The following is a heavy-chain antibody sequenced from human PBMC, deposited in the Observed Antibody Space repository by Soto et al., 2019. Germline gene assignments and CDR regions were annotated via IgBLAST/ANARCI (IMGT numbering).Heavy chain of an antibody. Sequence: QVQLVESGGGVVQPGTSLRLSCAASGITFSRYGKHWVRQAPGKGLEWVAVISYDGSNKYYADSVKGRFTISRDNSKNTLYLQMNSLRADDTAVYYCARDAGDYGDYGGRFYWGQGTLVTVSS. J-gene: IGHJ4*02. CDR1: GITFSRYG. CDR3: ARDAGDYGDYGGRFY. CDR2: ISYDGSNK. V-gene: IGHV3-30*03. D-gene: IGHD4-17*01.